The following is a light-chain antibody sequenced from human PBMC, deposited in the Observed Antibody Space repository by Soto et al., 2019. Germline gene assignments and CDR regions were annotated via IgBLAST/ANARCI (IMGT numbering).Light chain of an antibody. CDR1: QSLLHSNGYNY. Sequence: DIVMTQSPLSLPVTPGEPASISCRSSQSLLHSNGYNYFDWYLQKPGQSPPLLIYLGSNRDSRVTGRCSGSGSGTDFKLKIRSVEAVDVGVYYCMQALQTPFTFGPGTKVDIK. CDR2: LGS. V-gene: IGKV2-28*01. CDR3: MQALQTPFT. J-gene: IGKJ3*01.